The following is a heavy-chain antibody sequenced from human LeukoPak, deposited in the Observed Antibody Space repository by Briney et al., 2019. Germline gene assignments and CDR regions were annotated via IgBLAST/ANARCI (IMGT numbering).Heavy chain of an antibody. CDR1: GFTFSSYG. V-gene: IGHV3-33*01. CDR3: ARDLSARWKGYFDY. Sequence: GRSLRLSCAASGFTFSSYGMHWVRQAPGKGLEWVAVIWYDGSNKYYADSVKGRFTISRDNSKNTLYLQMNSLRAEDTAVYYCARDLSARWKGYFDYWGQGTLVTVSS. J-gene: IGHJ4*02. CDR2: IWYDGSNK. D-gene: IGHD1-1*01.